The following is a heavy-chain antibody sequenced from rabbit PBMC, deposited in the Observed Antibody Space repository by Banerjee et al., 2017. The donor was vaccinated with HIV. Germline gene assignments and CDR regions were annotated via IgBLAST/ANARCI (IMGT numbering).Heavy chain of an antibody. CDR3: ARGGDAIDGYDL. Sequence: QLEESGGGLVKPGGCLELFCKASGFTINSNYWMCWVRQAPGKGLEWIGCIWTGDGSTYYASWAKGRFTISKTSSTTVTLQMTSLTAADTATYFCARGGDAIDGYDLWGPGTLVTVS. J-gene: IGHJ4*01. V-gene: IGHV1S45*01. D-gene: IGHD6-1*01. CDR2: IWTGDGST. CDR1: GFTINSNYW.